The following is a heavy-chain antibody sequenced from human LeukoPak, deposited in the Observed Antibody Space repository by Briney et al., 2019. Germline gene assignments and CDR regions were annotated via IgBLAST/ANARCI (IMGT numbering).Heavy chain of an antibody. CDR2: ISSSSSTI. V-gene: IGHV3-48*01. J-gene: IGHJ4*02. Sequence: PGGSLRLSCAASGFTFSSYSMNWFRQAPAKGLEWVSYISSSSSTIYYADSVKGRFTISRDNAKNSLYLQMNSLRAEDTAVYYCARGFRVFDYWGQGTLVTVSS. CDR1: GFTFSSYS. CDR3: ARGFRVFDY.